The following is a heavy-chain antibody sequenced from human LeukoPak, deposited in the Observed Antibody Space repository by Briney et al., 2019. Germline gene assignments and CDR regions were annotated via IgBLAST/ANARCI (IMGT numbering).Heavy chain of an antibody. CDR3: ARDKSGYGNFDY. CDR2: IAYSGST. J-gene: IGHJ4*02. D-gene: IGHD5-12*01. V-gene: IGHV4-39*07. Sequence: SETLSLTCTVSGDSISGSYYWGWIRQPPGKGPEWLGTIAYSGSTYYNPSLKSRVSISVDTSKNQFSLKLSSVTAADTAVYYCARDKSGYGNFDYWGQGALVTVSS. CDR1: GDSISGSYY.